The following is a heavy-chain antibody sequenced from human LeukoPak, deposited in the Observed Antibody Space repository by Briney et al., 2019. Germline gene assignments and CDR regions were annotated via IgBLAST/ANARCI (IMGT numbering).Heavy chain of an antibody. CDR3: AKDRRIVVVPADLFDY. J-gene: IGHJ4*02. Sequence: GGSLRLSCAASGFTFSSYAMSWVRQAPGKGLEWVSAISGSGGSTYYADSVKDRFTISRDNSKNTLYLQMNSLRAEDTAVYYCAKDRRIVVVPADLFDYWGQGTLVTVSS. V-gene: IGHV3-23*01. CDR1: GFTFSSYA. D-gene: IGHD2-2*01. CDR2: ISGSGGST.